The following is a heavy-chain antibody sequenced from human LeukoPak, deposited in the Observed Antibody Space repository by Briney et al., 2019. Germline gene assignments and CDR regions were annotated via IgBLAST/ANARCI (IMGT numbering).Heavy chain of an antibody. V-gene: IGHV4-39*02. CDR1: GGSISSSSYY. CDR2: IYYSGST. J-gene: IGHJ4*02. CDR3: AREIAARDY. Sequence: SETLSLTCTVSGGSISSSSYYWGWIRQPPGKGLEWIGSIYYSGSTYYNPSLKSRVTISVDTSKNQFSLKLSSVTAADTAVYYCAREIAARDYWGQGTLVTVSS. D-gene: IGHD6-6*01.